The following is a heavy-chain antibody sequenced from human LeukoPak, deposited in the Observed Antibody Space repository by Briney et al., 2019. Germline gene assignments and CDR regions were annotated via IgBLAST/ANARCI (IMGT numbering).Heavy chain of an antibody. CDR1: GFTFSSYW. CDR2: IKQDGSEK. D-gene: IGHD2-21*02. V-gene: IGHV3-7*03. CDR3: ARAGPCGGDCYALYYFDY. Sequence: GGSLRLSCAASGFTFSSYWMSWVRQAPGKGLEWVANIKQDGSEKYYVDSVKGRFTISRDSAKNSLYLQMNSLRAEDTAVYYCARAGPCGGDCYALYYFDYWGQGTLVTVSS. J-gene: IGHJ4*02.